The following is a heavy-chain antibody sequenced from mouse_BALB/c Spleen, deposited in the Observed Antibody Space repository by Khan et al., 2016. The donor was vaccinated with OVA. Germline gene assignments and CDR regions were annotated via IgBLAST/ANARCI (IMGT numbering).Heavy chain of an antibody. CDR3: ARHNDGPFAY. CDR1: GFTFSTYA. D-gene: IGHD1-1*01. Sequence: EVELVESGGGLVKPGGPLKLSCAASGFTFSTYAVSWVRQTPEKRLEWVATINSGGDYTYYPDSVKGRFTISRDNAKNTLYLQMSSLRSEDTAMYYCARHNDGPFAYWGQGTLVTVSA. CDR2: INSGGDYT. J-gene: IGHJ3*01. V-gene: IGHV5-9-3*01.